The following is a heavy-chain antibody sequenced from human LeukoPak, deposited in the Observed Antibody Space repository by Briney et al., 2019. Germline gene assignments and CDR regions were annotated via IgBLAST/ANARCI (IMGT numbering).Heavy chain of an antibody. J-gene: IGHJ3*02. CDR1: GFTFSSYG. CDR3: ARDVPAYYYDSSGYTDAFDI. D-gene: IGHD3-22*01. V-gene: IGHV3-33*01. Sequence: PGGSLRLSCAASGFTFSSYGMHWVHQAPGKGLEWVAVIWYDGSNKYYADSVKGRFTISRDNSKNTLYLQMNSLRAEDTAVYYCARDVPAYYYDSSGYTDAFDIWGQGTMVTVSS. CDR2: IWYDGSNK.